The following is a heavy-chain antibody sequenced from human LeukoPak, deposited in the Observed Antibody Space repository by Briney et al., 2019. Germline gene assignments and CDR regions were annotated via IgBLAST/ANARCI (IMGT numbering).Heavy chain of an antibody. CDR3: ASVRIAAAFYY. Sequence: SETLSLTCTVSGGSISSYYWSWIRQPPGKGLGWIGYIYYSGSTNYNPSLKSRVTISVDTSKNQFSLKLSSVTAADTAVYYCASVRIAAAFYYWGQGTLVTVSS. J-gene: IGHJ4*02. V-gene: IGHV4-59*01. CDR1: GGSISSYY. CDR2: IYYSGST. D-gene: IGHD6-13*01.